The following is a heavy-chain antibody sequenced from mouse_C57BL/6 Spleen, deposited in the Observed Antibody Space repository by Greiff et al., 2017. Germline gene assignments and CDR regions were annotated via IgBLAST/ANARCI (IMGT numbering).Heavy chain of an antibody. D-gene: IGHD1-1*01. J-gene: IGHJ2*01. CDR1: GYTFTSYW. Sequence: QVQLKQPGAELVRPGSSVKLSCKASGYTFTSYWMHWVKQRPIQGLEWIGNIDPSDSETHYNQKFKDKATLTVDKSSSTAYMQLSSLTSEDSAVYYCARFITTVVADYWGQGTTLTVSS. V-gene: IGHV1-52*01. CDR2: IDPSDSET. CDR3: ARFITTVVADY.